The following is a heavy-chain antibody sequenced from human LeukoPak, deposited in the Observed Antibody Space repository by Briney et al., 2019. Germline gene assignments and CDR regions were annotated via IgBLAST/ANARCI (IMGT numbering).Heavy chain of an antibody. D-gene: IGHD5-24*01. J-gene: IGHJ4*02. CDR2: IYSAGNT. V-gene: IGHV3-66*01. CDR1: GFTFSTYS. CDR3: ARALSEWRQSDY. Sequence: GGSLRLSCVASGFTFSTYSMTWVRQAPGKGLEWVSLIYSAGNTYYADSVKGRFTISRDNSKNTLYLQMNSLRQEDTAVYYCARALSEWRQSDYWGQGTLVTVSS.